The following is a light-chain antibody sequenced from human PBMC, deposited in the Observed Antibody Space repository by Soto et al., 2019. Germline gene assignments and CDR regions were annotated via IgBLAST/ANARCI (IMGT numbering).Light chain of an antibody. V-gene: IGKV3-15*01. CDR1: QSVAGN. J-gene: IGKJ4*01. CDR2: GAS. CDR3: QQYNNWPLT. Sequence: EIVLTQSPGTLSLSPGERATLSCRASQSVAGNLAWYQQKPGQAPRLLIYGASTRATGIPARFSGSGSGTEFTLTISSLQSEDFAVYSCQQYNNWPLTFGGGTKVDIK.